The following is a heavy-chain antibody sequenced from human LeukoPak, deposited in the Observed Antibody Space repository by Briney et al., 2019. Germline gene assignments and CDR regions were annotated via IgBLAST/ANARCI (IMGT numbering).Heavy chain of an antibody. Sequence: PGGSLRLSCAASGFTFSISWMHWVRQAPGKGLAWVSHINSDGSRTDYADSVRGRFTISRDNAKNTLYLQMNSLRAEDTAVYFCARGKSDAYGLEDVWGQGTLVTVSS. D-gene: IGHD3-10*01. CDR3: ARGKSDAYGLEDV. V-gene: IGHV3-74*01. J-gene: IGHJ4*02. CDR1: GFTFSISW. CDR2: INSDGSRT.